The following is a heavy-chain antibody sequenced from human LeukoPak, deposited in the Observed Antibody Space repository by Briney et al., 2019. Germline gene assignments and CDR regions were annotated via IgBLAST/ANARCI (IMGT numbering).Heavy chain of an antibody. D-gene: IGHD1-26*01. J-gene: IGHJ4*02. Sequence: SETLSLTCTVSGGSISSYYWSWIRQPPGKGLEWIGYIYYSGSTNYNPSLKSRVTMSVDTSKNQFSLKLSSVTAADTAVYYCARVGEGVTIDYWGQGTLVTVSS. CDR3: ARVGEGVTIDY. CDR1: GGSISSYY. CDR2: IYYSGST. V-gene: IGHV4-59*12.